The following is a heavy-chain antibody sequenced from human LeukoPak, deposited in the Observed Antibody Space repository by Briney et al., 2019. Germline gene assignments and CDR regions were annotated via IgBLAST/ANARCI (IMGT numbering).Heavy chain of an antibody. J-gene: IGHJ4*02. Sequence: SETLSLTCAVYGGSFSGYYWSWIRQPPGKGLEWIGEINHSGSTNYNPSLKSRVTISVDTSKNQFSLKLSSVTAADTAVYYCARGPRSSGYVPFGYWGQGTLVTVSS. CDR2: INHSGST. CDR1: GGSFSGYY. D-gene: IGHD5-12*01. V-gene: IGHV4-34*01. CDR3: ARGPRSSGYVPFGY.